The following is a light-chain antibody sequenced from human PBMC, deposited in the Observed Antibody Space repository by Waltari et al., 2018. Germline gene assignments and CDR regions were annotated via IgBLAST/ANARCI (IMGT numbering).Light chain of an antibody. V-gene: IGKV1-5*03. J-gene: IGKJ1*01. CDR2: SAS. CDR3: QQYNYNSRT. Sequence: DVQMTQSPSTLSASVGDRVTITCRASQSVSSWLAWYQQKPGKAPKLLIYSASRLESGVPSRFSASGSGTEFTLTISSLQPDDFATYYCQQYNYNSRTFGQGTKLDIK. CDR1: QSVSSW.